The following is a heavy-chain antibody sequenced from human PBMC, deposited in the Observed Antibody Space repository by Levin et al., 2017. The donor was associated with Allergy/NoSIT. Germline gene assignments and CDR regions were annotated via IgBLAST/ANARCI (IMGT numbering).Heavy chain of an antibody. V-gene: IGHV1-69*13. CDR3: AREADCSGGSCYSPWFDP. D-gene: IGHD2-15*01. CDR2: IIPIFGTA. J-gene: IGHJ5*02. CDR1: GGTFSSYA. Sequence: ASVKVSCKASGGTFSSYAISWVRQAPGQGLEWMGGIIPIFGTANYAQKFQGRVTITADESTSTAYMELSSLRSEDTAVYYCAREADCSGGSCYSPWFDPWGQGTLVTVSS.